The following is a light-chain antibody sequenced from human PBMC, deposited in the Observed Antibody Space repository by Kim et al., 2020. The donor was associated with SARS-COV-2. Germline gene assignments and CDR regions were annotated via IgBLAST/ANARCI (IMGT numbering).Light chain of an antibody. V-gene: IGLV2-14*01. CDR1: SSDVDGYNY. CDR2: DVS. CDR3: SSYTSSSTSVV. J-gene: IGLJ2*01. Sequence: QSALTQPASVSGSPGQSITISCTGTSSDVDGYNYVSWYQQHPGKAPKLMIYDVSKRPSGVSNRFSGSKSGNTASLTISGLQAEDEADYYCSSYTSSSTSVVFGGGTQLTVL.